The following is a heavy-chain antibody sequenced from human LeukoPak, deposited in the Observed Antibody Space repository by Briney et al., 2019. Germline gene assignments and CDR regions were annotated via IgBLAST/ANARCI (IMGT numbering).Heavy chain of an antibody. CDR1: VGSISSSSYY. D-gene: IGHD6-13*01. J-gene: IGHJ4*02. Sequence: SETLSLTCTVSVGSISSSSYYWGWIRQPPGKGLEWIGSIYYSGSTYYNPSLKSRVTISVDTSKNQFSLKLSSVTAADTAVYYCARDNSSWSSLFDYWGQGTLVTVSS. V-gene: IGHV4-39*07. CDR3: ARDNSSWSSLFDY. CDR2: IYYSGST.